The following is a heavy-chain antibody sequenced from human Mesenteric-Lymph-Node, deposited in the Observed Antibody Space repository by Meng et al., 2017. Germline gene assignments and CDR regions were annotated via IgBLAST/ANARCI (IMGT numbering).Heavy chain of an antibody. CDR1: GFTFSSYV. Sequence: GGSLRLSCAASGFTFSSYVMNWVRLAPGKGLEWVTSIRGSGDNTYYTDSVKGRFTISRDNSKNTLFLQMNSLRAEDTAVYYCARDLRLLWFGELFDAFDIWGQGTLVTVSS. CDR3: ARDLRLLWFGELFDAFDI. CDR2: IRGSGDNT. D-gene: IGHD3-10*01. J-gene: IGHJ3*02. V-gene: IGHV3-23*01.